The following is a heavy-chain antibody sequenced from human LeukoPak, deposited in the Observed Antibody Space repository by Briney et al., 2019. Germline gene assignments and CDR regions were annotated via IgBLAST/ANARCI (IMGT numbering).Heavy chain of an antibody. D-gene: IGHD7-27*01. CDR1: GYTFTSYD. CDR3: ARGPPNWGYDY. CDR2: MSPNSGDT. V-gene: IGHV1-8*01. J-gene: IGHJ4*02. Sequence: ASVTVSCKASGYTFTSYDFNWVRQAPGQRPEWMGWMSPNSGDTGYAQKFQDRVTMTRNTSISTAYMELSSLRSDDTAVYYCARGPPNWGYDYWGPGTLVTVSS.